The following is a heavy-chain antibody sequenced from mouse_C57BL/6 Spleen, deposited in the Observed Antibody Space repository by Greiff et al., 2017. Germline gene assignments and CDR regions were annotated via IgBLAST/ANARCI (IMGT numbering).Heavy chain of an antibody. CDR3: ARAGNSNYGYFGY. J-gene: IGHJ2*01. D-gene: IGHD2-5*01. V-gene: IGHV1-50*01. Sequence: VQLQQPGAELVKPGASVKLSCKASGYTFTSYWMQWVKQRPGQGLEWIGEIDPSDSYTNYNQKFKGKATLTVDTSSSTAYMQLSSLTSEDSAVYYCARAGNSNYGYFGYWGQGTTLTVSS. CDR1: GYTFTSYW. CDR2: IDPSDSYT.